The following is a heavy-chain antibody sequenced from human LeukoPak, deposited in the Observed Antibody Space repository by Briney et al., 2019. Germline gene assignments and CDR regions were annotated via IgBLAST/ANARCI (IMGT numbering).Heavy chain of an antibody. Sequence: SETLSLTCTVSGGSISSYYWSWIRQPPGKGLEWIGYIYYSGSTNYNPSLKSRVTISVDTSKNQFSLKLSSVTAADTAVYYCARVYRGGDCYNKYYYYMDVWGKGTTVTVSS. D-gene: IGHD2-21*02. CDR1: GGSISSYY. CDR2: IYYSGST. V-gene: IGHV4-59*01. J-gene: IGHJ6*03. CDR3: ARVYRGGDCYNKYYYYMDV.